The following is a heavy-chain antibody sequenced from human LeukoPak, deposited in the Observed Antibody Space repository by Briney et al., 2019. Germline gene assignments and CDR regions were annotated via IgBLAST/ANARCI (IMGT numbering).Heavy chain of an antibody. V-gene: IGHV4-34*01. D-gene: IGHD4-23*01. CDR1: GGSFSGYY. CDR3: AREVADYGGYYYYHYMDV. J-gene: IGHJ6*03. CDR2: VTHRGST. Sequence: SETLSLTCAVYGGSFSGYYWSWIRQPPGKGLEWIGQVTHRGSTNYNPSLKSRVTMSVDTSKNQFSLKLSSVTAADTAMYYCAREVADYGGYYYYHYMDVWGKGTTVTISS.